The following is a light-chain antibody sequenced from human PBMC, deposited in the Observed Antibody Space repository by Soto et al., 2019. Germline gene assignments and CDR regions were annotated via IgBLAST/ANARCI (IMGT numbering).Light chain of an antibody. Sequence: QSALTQPASVSGSPGQSITISCTGTSSDVGGYNYVSWYQQHPGKAPKLMIYDVSNRPSGVSNRFSGSKSGNTASLTISGLQAEDEGDYYCTSYTSSSTLVFGGGTQLTVL. V-gene: IGLV2-14*03. CDR1: SSDVGGYNY. J-gene: IGLJ2*01. CDR3: TSYTSSSTLV. CDR2: DVS.